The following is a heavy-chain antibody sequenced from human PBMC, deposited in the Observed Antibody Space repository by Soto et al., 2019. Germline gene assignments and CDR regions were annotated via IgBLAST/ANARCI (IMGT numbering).Heavy chain of an antibody. CDR3: ARVRGSSGYYYAFDI. J-gene: IGHJ3*02. V-gene: IGHV4-30-2*01. Sequence: PSETLSLTCAASGGSINSGGYSWSWIRQPPGKGLEWIGYIYHSGSTYYNPSLKSRVSISVDRSKNQFSLKLSSVTAADTAVYYCARVRGSSGYYYAFDIWGQGTMVTVSS. CDR2: IYHSGST. D-gene: IGHD3-22*01. CDR1: GGSINSGGYS.